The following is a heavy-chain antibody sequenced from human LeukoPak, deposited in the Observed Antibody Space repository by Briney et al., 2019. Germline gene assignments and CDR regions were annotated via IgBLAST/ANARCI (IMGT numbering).Heavy chain of an antibody. J-gene: IGHJ6*02. D-gene: IGHD6-13*01. V-gene: IGHV1-18*01. CDR1: GYTFTSYG. CDR2: ISAYNGNT. Sequence: ASVKVSCKASGYTFTSYGISWVRQAPGQGLEWMGWISAYNGNTNYAQKLQGRVTMTTDTSTSTAYMELRNLRSDDTAVYYCARDRSSWYFTSYYYYSYGMDVWGQGTTVTVSS. CDR3: ARDRSSWYFTSYYYYSYGMDV.